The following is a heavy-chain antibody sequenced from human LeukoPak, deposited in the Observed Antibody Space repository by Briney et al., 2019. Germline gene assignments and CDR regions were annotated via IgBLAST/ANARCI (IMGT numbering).Heavy chain of an antibody. J-gene: IGHJ2*01. CDR1: GGTFSSYA. V-gene: IGHV1-46*01. CDR3: ARDQGYSSSWYDWYFDL. Sequence: ASVKVSCKASGGTFSSYAISWVRQAPGQGLEWMGIINPSGGSTSYAQKFQGRVTMTRDTSTSTVYMELSSLRSEDTAVYYCARDQGYSSSWYDWYFDLWGRGTLVTVSS. D-gene: IGHD6-13*01. CDR2: INPSGGST.